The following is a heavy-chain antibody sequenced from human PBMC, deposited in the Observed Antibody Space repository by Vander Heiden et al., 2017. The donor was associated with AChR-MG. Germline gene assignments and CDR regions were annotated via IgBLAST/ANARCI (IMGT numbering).Heavy chain of an antibody. D-gene: IGHD5-18*01. V-gene: IGHV3-9*01. J-gene: IGHJ4*02. CDR3: AKEGYSYGNFDY. Sequence: EVQLVESGGGLVPPGRSLRPSCAASGLTFDDYVMHWVRQAPGKGLEWVAGISWNSGSIGYADSVKGRFTISRDNAKNSLYLQMNSLKAEDTALYYCAKEGYSYGNFDYWGQGTLVTVSS. CDR1: GLTFDDYV. CDR2: ISWNSGSI.